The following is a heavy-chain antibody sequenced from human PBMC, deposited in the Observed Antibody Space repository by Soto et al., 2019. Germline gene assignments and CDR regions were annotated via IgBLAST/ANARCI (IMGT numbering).Heavy chain of an antibody. D-gene: IGHD1-26*01. V-gene: IGHV4-59*08. CDR2: IYYSGST. Sequence: QVPLQESGPGLVKPSETLSLTCTVSGGSISSYYWSWIRQPPGKGLEWIGYIYYSGSTNYNPSLKSRVSRSVDTSKHQFSLTLSSVTAADTAVYYCARRWGAAVDYWGQGTLVTVSS. CDR3: ARRWGAAVDY. CDR1: GGSISSYY. J-gene: IGHJ4*02.